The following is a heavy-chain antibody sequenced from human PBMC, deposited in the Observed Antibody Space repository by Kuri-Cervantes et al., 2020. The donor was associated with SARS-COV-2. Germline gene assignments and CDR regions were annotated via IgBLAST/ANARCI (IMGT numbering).Heavy chain of an antibody. V-gene: IGHV3-23*01. CDR2: ISGSGGST. J-gene: IGHJ3*02. D-gene: IGHD1-26*01. Sequence: GGSLRLSCAASGFTFSSYAMSWVRQAPGKGLEWVSAISGSGGSTYYADSVKGRFTISRDNSKNTLYLQMNSLRADDTAVYYCAKVRWELRRVDVLDIWGQGTMVTVSS. CDR3: AKVRWELRRVDVLDI. CDR1: GFTFSSYA.